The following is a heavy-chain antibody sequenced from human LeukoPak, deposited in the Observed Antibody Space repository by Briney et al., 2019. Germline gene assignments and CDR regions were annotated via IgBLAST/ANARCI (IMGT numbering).Heavy chain of an antibody. J-gene: IGHJ6*03. D-gene: IGHD5-18*01. Sequence: SVKVSCKASGFTFTSSAMQWVRQARGQRLEWIGWIVVGSGNTNYAQKFQERVTITRDMSRSTAYMELSSLRSEDTAVYYCAALRPPLNSYGYYYYYYMDVWGKGTTVTVSS. CDR2: IVVGSGNT. V-gene: IGHV1-58*02. CDR1: GFTFTSSA. CDR3: AALRPPLNSYGYYYYYYMDV.